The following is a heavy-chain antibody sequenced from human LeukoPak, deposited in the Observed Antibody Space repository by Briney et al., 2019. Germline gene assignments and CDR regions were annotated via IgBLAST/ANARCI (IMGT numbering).Heavy chain of an antibody. J-gene: IGHJ4*02. Sequence: GGSLRLSCAASGFTFSDHYMDWVRQAPGKGLEWVGRTRNKANGYTTEYAASAKDRFTMSRDDSKNSVYLQMNSLKTEDTAVYYCARVGNSGGYYNPLDYWGQGTLVTASS. CDR2: TRNKANGYTT. V-gene: IGHV3-72*01. CDR1: GFTFSDHY. CDR3: ARVGNSGGYYNPLDY. D-gene: IGHD3-22*01.